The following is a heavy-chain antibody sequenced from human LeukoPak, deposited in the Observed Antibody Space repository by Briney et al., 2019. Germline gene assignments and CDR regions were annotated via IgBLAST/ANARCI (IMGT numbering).Heavy chain of an antibody. D-gene: IGHD1-1*01. J-gene: IGHJ5*02. CDR1: GFTSSNY. CDR3: AGEYGEGSRTRRLDP. Sequence: GGSLRLSCAASGFTSSNYMTWFLQEPARGRVWGSVIYPGGTTYYADSVKGRFTISRDNSKNTVFLQMNNLRAEDTAVYYCAGEYGEGSRTRRLDPWGQGTLVTVSS. CDR2: IYPGGTT. V-gene: IGHV3-66*01.